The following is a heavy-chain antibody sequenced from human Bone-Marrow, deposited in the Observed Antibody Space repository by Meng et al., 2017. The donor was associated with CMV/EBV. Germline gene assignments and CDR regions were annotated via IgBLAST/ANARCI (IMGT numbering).Heavy chain of an antibody. CDR2: ISYDGSNK. Sequence: GGSLRLSCAASGFTFSSYAMSWVRQAPGKGLEWVAVISYDGSNKYYADSVKGRFTISRDNSKNTLYLQMNSLRAEDTAVYYCARGIAVAGRVAGPLFDYWGQGTLVTVSS. J-gene: IGHJ4*02. V-gene: IGHV3-30*04. D-gene: IGHD6-19*01. CDR3: ARGIAVAGRVAGPLFDY. CDR1: GFTFSSYA.